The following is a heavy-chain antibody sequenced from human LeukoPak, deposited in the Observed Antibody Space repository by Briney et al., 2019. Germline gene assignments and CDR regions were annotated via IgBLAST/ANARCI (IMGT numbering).Heavy chain of an antibody. CDR2: ISGSGGST. CDR1: GFTFSSYA. D-gene: IGHD3-9*01. CDR3: AKDYDILTGYYWGSDY. J-gene: IGHJ4*02. V-gene: IGHV3-23*01. Sequence: GGSLRLSCAASGFTFSSYAMSWVRQAPGKGLEWVSAISGSGGSTYYADSVKGRFTISRDNSKNTLYLQVNSLRAEDTAVYYYAKDYDILTGYYWGSDYWGQGTLVTVSS.